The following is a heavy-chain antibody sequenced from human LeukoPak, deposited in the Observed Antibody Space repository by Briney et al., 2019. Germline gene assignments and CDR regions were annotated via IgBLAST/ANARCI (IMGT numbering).Heavy chain of an antibody. Sequence: PGRSLRLSCAASGFTFSSYGMHWVRQAPGKGLEWVAVIWYDGSNKYYADSVKGRFTISRDNSKNTLYLQMNSLRAEDTAVYYCAKGDDYDYVWGSQGLDYWGQGTLVTVFS. J-gene: IGHJ4*02. CDR3: AKGDDYDYVWGSQGLDY. CDR1: GFTFSSYG. CDR2: IWYDGSNK. V-gene: IGHV3-33*06. D-gene: IGHD3-16*01.